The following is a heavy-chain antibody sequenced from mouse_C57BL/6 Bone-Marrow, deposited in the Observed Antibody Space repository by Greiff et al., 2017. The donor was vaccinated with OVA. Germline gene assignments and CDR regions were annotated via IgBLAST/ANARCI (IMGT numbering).Heavy chain of an antibody. CDR2: INPYNGDT. V-gene: IGHV1-20*01. Sequence: VQLKESGPELVKPGDSVKISCKASGYSFTGYFMNWVMQSHGKSLEWIGRINPYNGDTFYNQKFKGKATLTVDKSSSTAHMELRSLTSEDSAVYYCNYYGSGFAYWGQGTLVTVSA. D-gene: IGHD1-1*01. CDR1: GYSFTGYF. CDR3: NYYGSGFAY. J-gene: IGHJ3*01.